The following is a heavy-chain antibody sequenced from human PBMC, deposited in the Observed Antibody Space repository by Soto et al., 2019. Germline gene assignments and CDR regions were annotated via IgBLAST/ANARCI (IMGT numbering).Heavy chain of an antibody. CDR3: ARELRSGWYDYFDY. V-gene: IGHV1-69*13. Sequence: GASVKVSCKAFGGSFSDYAISWVRQAPGQGLEWMGGIIPIFGTPNYAQKFQDRVTFTAHESTNTAYMEQSSLRSEDTAVYYCARELRSGWYDYFDYWGQGTLVTVSS. CDR1: GGSFSDYA. D-gene: IGHD6-19*01. CDR2: IIPIFGTP. J-gene: IGHJ4*02.